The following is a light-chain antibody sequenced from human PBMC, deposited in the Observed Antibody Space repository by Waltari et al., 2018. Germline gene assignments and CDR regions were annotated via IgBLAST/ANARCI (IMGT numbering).Light chain of an antibody. CDR1: SLRTSY. J-gene: IGLJ3*02. CDR3: SSRNGRANQVV. Sequence: SSELTQDPAVSVALGQTVRITCQGDSLRTSYASWYQLKPGQAPVLFIYGKDKRPSGIPDRISGYSSGATSSLTITGAQAEDEADYYCSSRNGRANQVVFAGGTKVTVL. CDR2: GKD. V-gene: IGLV3-19*01.